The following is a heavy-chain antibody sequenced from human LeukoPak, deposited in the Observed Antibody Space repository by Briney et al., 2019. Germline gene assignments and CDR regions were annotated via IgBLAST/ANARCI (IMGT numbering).Heavy chain of an antibody. J-gene: IGHJ4*02. CDR3: TTEHSIVGATTDFDY. V-gene: IGHV3-15*01. Sequence: GGSLRLSCAASGFTLSNAWMSWVRQAPGKGLEWVGRIKSKTDGGTTDYAAPVKGRFTISRDDSKNTLYLQMNSLKTEDTAVYYCTTEHSIVGATTDFDYWGQGTLVTVSS. CDR1: GFTLSNAW. D-gene: IGHD1-26*01. CDR2: IKSKTDGGTT.